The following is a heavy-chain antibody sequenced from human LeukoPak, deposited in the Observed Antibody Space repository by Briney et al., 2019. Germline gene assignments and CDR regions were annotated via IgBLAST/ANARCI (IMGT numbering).Heavy chain of an antibody. V-gene: IGHV4-39*01. CDR1: GGSISSSSYY. D-gene: IGHD1-26*01. J-gene: IGHJ4*02. CDR3: ARSGSYYYSFHS. CDR2: IYYSGST. Sequence: PSETLSPTCTVSGGSISSSSYYWGWIRQPPGKGLEWIGTIYYSGSTYYNPSLKSRVTISVDTSKNQFSLKLSSVTAADTAVYYCARSGSYYYSFHSWGQGTLVTISS.